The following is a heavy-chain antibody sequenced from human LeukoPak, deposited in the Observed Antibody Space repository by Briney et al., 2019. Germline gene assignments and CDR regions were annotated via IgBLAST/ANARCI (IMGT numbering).Heavy chain of an antibody. Sequence: GESLKISCKGSAYSFTSYWIGWVRQMPGKGLEWMGIIYPGDSDTRYSPSFQGQVTISADKSISTAYLQWSSLKASDTAMYYCARRGGTRGANDFWSGFDYWGQGTLVTVSS. CDR3: ARRGGTRGANDFWSGFDY. J-gene: IGHJ4*02. CDR2: IYPGDSDT. V-gene: IGHV5-51*01. CDR1: AYSFTSYW. D-gene: IGHD3-3*01.